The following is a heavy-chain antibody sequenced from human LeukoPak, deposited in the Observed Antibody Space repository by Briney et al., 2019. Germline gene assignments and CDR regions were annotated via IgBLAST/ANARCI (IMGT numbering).Heavy chain of an antibody. CDR2: INHSGST. D-gene: IGHD6-19*01. Sequence: KASETLSLTCAVYGGSFSGYYWSWIRQPPGKGLEWIGEINHSGSTNYNPSLKSRVTISVDTSKNQFSLKLSSVTAADTAVYYCARTPGYSSGWVDYWGQGTLDTVSS. V-gene: IGHV4-34*01. CDR3: ARTPGYSSGWVDY. J-gene: IGHJ4*02. CDR1: GGSFSGYY.